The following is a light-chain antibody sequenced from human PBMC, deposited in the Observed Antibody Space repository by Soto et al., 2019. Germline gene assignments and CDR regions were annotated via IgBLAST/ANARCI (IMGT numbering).Light chain of an antibody. Sequence: SYELTQPPSVSVAPGKTASISCGGNNIGSKGVHWYQQKPGQAPVLVIYSDTDLPPVIPERFSRSNSANLATLTISRVEAGDEDDYYCQVWDSGSAHVVFGGGTKLTVL. CDR3: QVWDSGSAHVV. J-gene: IGLJ2*01. V-gene: IGLV3-21*04. CDR1: NIGSKG. CDR2: SDT.